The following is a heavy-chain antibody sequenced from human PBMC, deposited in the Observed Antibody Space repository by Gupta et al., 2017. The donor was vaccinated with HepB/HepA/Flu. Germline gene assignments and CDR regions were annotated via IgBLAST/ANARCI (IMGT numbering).Heavy chain of an antibody. V-gene: IGHV1-8*01. CDR2: MNPNSGNT. CDR1: GYTFTSYD. J-gene: IGHJ5*02. CDR3: ARGRCSSTSCYARNWFDP. D-gene: IGHD2-2*01. Sequence: QVQLVQSGAEVKKPGASVKVSCKASGYTFTSYDINWVRQATGQGLEWMGWMNPNSGNTGYAQKFQGRVTMTRNTSISTAYMELSSLRSEDTAVYYCARGRCSSTSCYARNWFDPWGQGTLVTVSS.